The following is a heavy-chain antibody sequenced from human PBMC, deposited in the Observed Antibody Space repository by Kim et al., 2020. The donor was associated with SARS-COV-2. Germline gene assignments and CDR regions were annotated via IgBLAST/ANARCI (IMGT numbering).Heavy chain of an antibody. Sequence: GGSLRLSCAASGFTFSSYAMHWVRQAPGKGLEWVAVISYDGSNKYYADSVKGRFTISRDNSKNTLYLQMNSLRAEDTAVYYCARASRYYGSGSYYAHDAFDIWGQGTMVTVSS. CDR2: ISYDGSNK. D-gene: IGHD3-10*01. CDR1: GFTFSSYA. J-gene: IGHJ3*02. CDR3: ARASRYYGSGSYYAHDAFDI. V-gene: IGHV3-30*04.